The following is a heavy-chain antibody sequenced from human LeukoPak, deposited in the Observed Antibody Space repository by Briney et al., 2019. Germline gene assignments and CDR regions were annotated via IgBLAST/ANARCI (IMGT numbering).Heavy chain of an antibody. V-gene: IGHV3-69-1*01. Sequence: GGSLRLSCAASGFTFSSYSMNWVRQAPGKGLEWVATMTSTSTIYYADSVKGRFTISRDNAKNSVYLQMNSLRDEDTAVYSCARDRGFSYGIDFWGQGTLVTVSS. CDR1: GFTFSSYS. D-gene: IGHD5-18*01. CDR2: MTSTSTI. J-gene: IGHJ4*02. CDR3: ARDRGFSYGIDF.